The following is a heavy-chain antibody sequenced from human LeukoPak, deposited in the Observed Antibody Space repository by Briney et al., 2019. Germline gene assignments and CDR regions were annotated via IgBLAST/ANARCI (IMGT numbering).Heavy chain of an antibody. Sequence: ASVNVSCKASGYTFTGYYFHWVRQAPGQGLEWMGWINPNTAGTNYAQKFLGGVTLTWDTSISTAYMELNRLTSDETAVYYCATSAGDYRAGHYYYMGVWGKGTSVTVSS. CDR3: ATSAGDYRAGHYYYMGV. CDR2: INPNTAGT. J-gene: IGHJ6*03. CDR1: GYTFTGYY. D-gene: IGHD4-11*01. V-gene: IGHV1-2*02.